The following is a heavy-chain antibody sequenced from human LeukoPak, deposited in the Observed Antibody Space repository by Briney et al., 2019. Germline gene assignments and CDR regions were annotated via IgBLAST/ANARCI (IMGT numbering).Heavy chain of an antibody. D-gene: IGHD5-24*01. V-gene: IGHV4-59*01. CDR2: IYYSGST. Sequence: SETLSLTCTVSGGSISSYYWSWIRQPPGKGLGWIGYIYYSGSTNYNPSLKSRVTISVDTSKNQFSLKLSSVTAADTAVYYCAREWRWLQLPGVFDYWGQGTLVTVSS. CDR1: GGSISSYY. CDR3: AREWRWLQLPGVFDY. J-gene: IGHJ4*02.